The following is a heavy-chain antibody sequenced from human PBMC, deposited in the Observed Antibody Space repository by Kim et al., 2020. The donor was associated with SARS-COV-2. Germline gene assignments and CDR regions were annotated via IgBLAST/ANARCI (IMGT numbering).Heavy chain of an antibody. J-gene: IGHJ4*02. D-gene: IGHD2-8*01. CDR2: VYPDDSDT. Sequence: GESLKISCQASGYIFSTDWIGWVRQRPGKGLEWMGIVYPDDSDTRYSPSFQGHVTISVDKSISTAYLQWNSLKSSDSATYFCARGVSEFCNNGFCSPITLGFDYWGQGTLVTVSS. V-gene: IGHV5-51*01. CDR3: ARGVSEFCNNGFCSPITLGFDY. CDR1: GYIFSTDW.